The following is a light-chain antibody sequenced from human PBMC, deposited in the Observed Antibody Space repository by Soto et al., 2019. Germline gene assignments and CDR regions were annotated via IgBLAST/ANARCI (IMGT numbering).Light chain of an antibody. CDR3: QQYDNYPLT. J-gene: IGKJ4*01. V-gene: IGKV1-33*01. CDR1: QDITNY. Sequence: DIQMTQSPSSLTASVGDSVTITCQASQDITNYLNWYQQKPGKAPKLLIYDASNLEPGVPSRFSGRGSGAEFTLSISNLQPDDFATYYCQQYDNYPLTFGGGTKVDIK. CDR2: DAS.